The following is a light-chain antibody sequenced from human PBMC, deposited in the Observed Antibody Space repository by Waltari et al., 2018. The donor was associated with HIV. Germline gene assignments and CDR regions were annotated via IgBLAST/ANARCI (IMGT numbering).Light chain of an antibody. CDR1: SSDAGGYNF. J-gene: IGLJ1*01. CDR3: SSYTSRATPYV. V-gene: IGLV2-14*03. Sequence: GQSIAISCTGTSSDAGGYNFVSWYQQHPGKAPKPIMYDVNSRPSGDSDRFSGDKSGNTASLTISGLQAEDEADYCCSSYTSRATPYVFGTATKVTV. CDR2: DVN.